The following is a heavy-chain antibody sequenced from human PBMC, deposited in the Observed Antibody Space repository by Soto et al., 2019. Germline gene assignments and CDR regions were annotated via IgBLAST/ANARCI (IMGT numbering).Heavy chain of an antibody. V-gene: IGHV5-51*01. CDR2: IYPGDSDT. J-gene: IGHJ3*02. D-gene: IGHD3-22*01. CDR1: GYSFTTYW. CDR3: ARRGAVVPGDAFDI. Sequence: PGESLKISCKASGYSFTTYWIGWVRQMPGKGLEWMGIIYPGDSDTRYSPSFQGQVTICANKSISTAYLQWRSLKASDTAMYYCARRGAVVPGDAFDIWGQGTMVTVSS.